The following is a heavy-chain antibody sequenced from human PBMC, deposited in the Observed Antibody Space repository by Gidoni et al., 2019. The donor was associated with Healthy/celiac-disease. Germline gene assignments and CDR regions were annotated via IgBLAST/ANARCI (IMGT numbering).Heavy chain of an antibody. CDR1: GFTFDDYA. D-gene: IGHD4-17*01. V-gene: IGHV3-9*01. CDR2: ISWNSGSI. CDR3: AKDRGPQYGDYEEYYGMDV. Sequence: EVQLVESGGGLVQPGRSLRLSCAASGFTFDDYAMHWVRQAPGKGLEWVSGISWNSGSIGYADSVKGRFTISRDNAKNSLYLQMNSLRAEDTALYYCAKDRGPQYGDYEEYYGMDVWGQGTTVTVSS. J-gene: IGHJ6*02.